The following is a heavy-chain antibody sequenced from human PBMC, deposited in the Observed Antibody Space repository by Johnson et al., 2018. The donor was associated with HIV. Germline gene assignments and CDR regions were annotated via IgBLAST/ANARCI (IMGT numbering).Heavy chain of an antibody. CDR1: GFSFSNYA. D-gene: IGHD6-6*01. CDR2: ISHDGSNK. J-gene: IGHJ3*02. V-gene: IGHV3-30-3*01. CDR3: AKAFEYSSSSIAFDI. Sequence: MQLVESGGGLVQPGGSLRLSCAASGFSFSNYALHWVRQAPGMGLEWVAVISHDGSNKYYADSVKGRFTISRDNSKNTLYLQMKSLRAEDTAVYFCAKAFEYSSSSIAFDIWGQATMVTVSS.